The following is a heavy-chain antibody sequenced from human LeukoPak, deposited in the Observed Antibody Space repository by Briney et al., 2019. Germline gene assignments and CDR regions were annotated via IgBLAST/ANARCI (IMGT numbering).Heavy chain of an antibody. J-gene: IGHJ5*02. CDR3: AKEHMLRGVIYWFDP. D-gene: IGHD3-10*01. CDR1: GFTFSTFG. V-gene: IGHV3-30*18. Sequence: GGSLRLSCAASGFTFSTFGMHWVRQAPGTGLEWVAVISYDGNDQYYSDSVKGRFTISRDNSKNTLYLQMNSLRPEDTALYYCAKEHMLRGVIYWFDPWGRGTLVTVSS. CDR2: ISYDGNDQ.